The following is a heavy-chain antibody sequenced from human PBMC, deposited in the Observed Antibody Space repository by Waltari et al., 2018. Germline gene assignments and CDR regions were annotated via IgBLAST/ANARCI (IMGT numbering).Heavy chain of an antibody. V-gene: IGHV4-34*01. CDR2: INHSGST. CDR1: GGSFSGYY. CDR3: ARDPDYGDPMPKDAFEI. Sequence: QVQLQQWGAGLLKPSETLSLTCAVYGGSFSGYYWSWLRQPPGTGLEWIGEINHSGSTNYSPTLKSRVSISVDTSKNQCALKLSSVTAAETAVYYWARDPDYGDPMPKDAFEIWGQGTMVTVSS. D-gene: IGHD4-17*01. J-gene: IGHJ3*02.